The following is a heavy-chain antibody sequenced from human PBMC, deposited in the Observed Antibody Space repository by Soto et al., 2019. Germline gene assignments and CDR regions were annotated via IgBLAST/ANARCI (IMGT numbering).Heavy chain of an antibody. D-gene: IGHD5-18*01. CDR3: AKDGGGKRATAIPGD. CDR2: ISYDGGNE. CDR1: GFTFSDYG. V-gene: IGHV3-30*18. J-gene: IGHJ4*02. Sequence: QVQLVESGGGVVQPGRSLRLSCAASGFTFSDYGMHWVRQAPGKGLEWVAVISYDGGNEYYADSVKGRFTISRDNSKNTLYLQMNSLRADDTALYYWAKDGGGKRATAIPGDWGQGTLVTVSS.